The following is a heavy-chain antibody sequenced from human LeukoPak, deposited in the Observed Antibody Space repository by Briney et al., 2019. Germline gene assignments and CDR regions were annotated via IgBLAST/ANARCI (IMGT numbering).Heavy chain of an antibody. D-gene: IGHD2-2*01. CDR2: IYYSGNT. CDR1: GGSISSSSYY. J-gene: IGHJ4*02. CDR3: ARYYCSSTSCYHGY. V-gene: IGHV4-39*01. Sequence: SETLSLTCTVSGGSISSSSYYWGWIRQPPGKGLEWIGSIYYSGNTYYNPSLKSRVTISVDTSKNQFSLKLSSVSAADTAVYYCARYYCSSTSCYHGYWGQGTQVTVSS.